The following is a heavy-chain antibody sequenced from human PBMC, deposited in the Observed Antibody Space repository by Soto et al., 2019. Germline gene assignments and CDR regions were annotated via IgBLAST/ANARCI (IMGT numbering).Heavy chain of an antibody. CDR1: GYSISSGYY. Sequence: SETLSRSFAVSGYSISSGYYWGWIRQPPGKVLEWIGSIYHSVSTYYNPSLKSRVTISVDTSNNKFSLKLSSVTAADTAVYYCAREVPNPPFDYWGEATLDNASS. D-gene: IGHD7-27*01. CDR3: AREVPNPPFDY. CDR2: IYHSVST. J-gene: IGHJ4*02. V-gene: IGHV4-38-2*02.